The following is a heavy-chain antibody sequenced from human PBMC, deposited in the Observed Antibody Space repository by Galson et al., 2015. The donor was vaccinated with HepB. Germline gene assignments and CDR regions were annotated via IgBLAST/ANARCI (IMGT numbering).Heavy chain of an antibody. D-gene: IGHD3-3*01. V-gene: IGHV3-30*18. CDR1: GFIFSKYD. CDR2: ISPDGSTH. Sequence: SLRLSCAASGFIFSKYDMYWVRQAPGKGLEWVALISPDGSTHYYADSVKGRFSISRDNSRNKLNLQMGRLRAEDTAVYYCAKGHYASWSGFPVSPPSDPWGQGTLVTVSS. J-gene: IGHJ5*02. CDR3: AKGHYASWSGFPVSPPSDP.